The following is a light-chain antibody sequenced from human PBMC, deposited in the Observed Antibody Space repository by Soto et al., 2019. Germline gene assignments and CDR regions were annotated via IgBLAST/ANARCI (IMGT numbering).Light chain of an antibody. CDR2: DAS. J-gene: IGKJ3*01. CDR1: QSVSSY. Sequence: EIVLTQSPATLSLSPGERATLSCRASQSVSSYFAWYHQKPGQAPRLLIYDASNRATGIPARFSGSGSGTDFTLTISGLEPEDFAVYYCQQRFNWPLTFGPGTKVDIK. CDR3: QQRFNWPLT. V-gene: IGKV3-11*01.